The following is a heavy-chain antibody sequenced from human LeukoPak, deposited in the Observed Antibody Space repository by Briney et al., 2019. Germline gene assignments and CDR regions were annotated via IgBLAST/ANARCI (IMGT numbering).Heavy chain of an antibody. CDR3: ARGRSNYDILTGGRDYFDY. D-gene: IGHD3-9*01. Sequence: PSETLSLTCAVYGGCFSGYYWSWIRQPPGKGLEWIGEINHSGSTNYNPSLKSRVTISVDTSKNQFSLKLSSVTAADTAVYYCARGRSNYDILTGGRDYFDYWGQGTLVTVSS. V-gene: IGHV4-34*01. CDR1: GGCFSGYY. CDR2: INHSGST. J-gene: IGHJ4*02.